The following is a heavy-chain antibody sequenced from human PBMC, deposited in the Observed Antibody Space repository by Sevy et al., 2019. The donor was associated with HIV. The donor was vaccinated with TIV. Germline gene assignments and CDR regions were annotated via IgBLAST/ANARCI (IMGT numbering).Heavy chain of an antibody. CDR2: INSDGSST. CDR1: GFTFSSYW. CDR3: ARERITMVQGVIKDYYGMDV. V-gene: IGHV3-74*01. D-gene: IGHD3-10*01. Sequence: GGSLRLSCAASGFTFSSYWMHWVRQAPGKGLVWVSRINSDGSSTSYADSVKGRFTISRDNAKNTLYLQMNSLRAEDTAVYYCARERITMVQGVIKDYYGMDVWGQGTTVTVSS. J-gene: IGHJ6*02.